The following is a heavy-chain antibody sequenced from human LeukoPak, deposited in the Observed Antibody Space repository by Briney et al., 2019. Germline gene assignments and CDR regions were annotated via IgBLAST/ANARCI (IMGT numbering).Heavy chain of an antibody. J-gene: IGHJ3*02. CDR1: GYSISSGYY. Sequence: SETLSLTCTVSGYSISSGYYWGWIRQPPGKGLEWIGSIYHSGSTYYNPSLKSRVTISVDTSKNQFSLKLSSVTAADTAVYYCARCPGALDDAFEIWGQGTMVTVSS. CDR2: IYHSGST. V-gene: IGHV4-38-2*02. D-gene: IGHD3-10*01. CDR3: ARCPGALDDAFEI.